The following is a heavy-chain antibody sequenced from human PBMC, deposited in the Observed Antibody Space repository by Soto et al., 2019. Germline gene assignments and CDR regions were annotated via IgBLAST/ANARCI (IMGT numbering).Heavy chain of an antibody. CDR2: ISGSGGST. CDR1: GFTFSSYA. V-gene: IGHV3-23*01. Sequence: EVQLLESGGGLVQPGGSLRLSCAASGFTFSSYAMSWVRQAPGKGLEWVSAISGSGGSTYYADSVKGRFTISRDNFYNTLSLQMSSLRAEDSAVYFCARGSKDSYPGSRVFDFWGRGTLVTVSS. CDR3: ARGSKDSYPGSRVFDF. D-gene: IGHD3-10*01. J-gene: IGHJ4*02.